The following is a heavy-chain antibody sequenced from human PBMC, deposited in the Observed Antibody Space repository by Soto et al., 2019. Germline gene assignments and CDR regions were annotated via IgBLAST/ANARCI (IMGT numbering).Heavy chain of an antibody. CDR2: TYYSGST. D-gene: IGHD3-10*01. Sequence: SETMPLTCTVSGGSISSSSDYWCWNRQPPGKGLEWIGSTYYSGSTYYNPSLKSRVTISVDTSKNQFSPKLSSVTAADTAVYYFAREQKDSDSYGLGVSKPWGQGALDTASS. J-gene: IGHJ5*02. CDR1: GGSISSSSDY. V-gene: IGHV4-39*07. CDR3: AREQKDSDSYGLGVSKP.